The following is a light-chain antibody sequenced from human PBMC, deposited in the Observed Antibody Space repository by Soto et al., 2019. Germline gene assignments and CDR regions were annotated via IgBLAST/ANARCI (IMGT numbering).Light chain of an antibody. CDR3: DSWDNSLSVVL. CDR2: SDN. J-gene: IGLJ2*01. V-gene: IGLV1-44*01. CDR1: SSNIGSNT. Sequence: QSVLTQPPSASGTPGQRVSISCSGSSSNIGSNTVNWYQQLPGTAPKLLIFSDNQRPSGIPDRFSGSTSGTSATLAIAGLQTGDEADYYCDSWDNSLSVVLFGGGTKLTVL.